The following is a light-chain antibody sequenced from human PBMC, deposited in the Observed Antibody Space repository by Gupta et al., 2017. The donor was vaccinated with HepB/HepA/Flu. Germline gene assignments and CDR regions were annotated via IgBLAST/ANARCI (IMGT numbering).Light chain of an antibody. J-gene: IGKJ1*01. Sequence: DIVMTQSPLSLPVTPGEPASISCRSSQSLLHSNGYNYLDWYLQKPGQSPQLLIYLGSNRASGVPDRFSGSGSGTXFTLKIXRVEAEAVGVYYCMQALQTPRAFGXGTKVEIK. CDR1: QSLLHSNGYNY. CDR2: LGS. V-gene: IGKV2-28*01. CDR3: MQALQTPRA.